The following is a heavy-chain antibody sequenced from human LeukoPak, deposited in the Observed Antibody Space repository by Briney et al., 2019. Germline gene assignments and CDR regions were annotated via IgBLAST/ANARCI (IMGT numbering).Heavy chain of an antibody. Sequence: ASVKVSCKASGYTFTAYYIHWVRQAPGQGLEWMGWMNPNSGATNYAQEFQGRVTMTRDTSISTAYMELSRLTSDDTAVYYCARDRSSSRGVNAFDIWGQGTMVTVSS. CDR1: GYTFTAYY. J-gene: IGHJ3*02. V-gene: IGHV1-2*02. D-gene: IGHD6-13*01. CDR3: ARDRSSSRGVNAFDI. CDR2: MNPNSGAT.